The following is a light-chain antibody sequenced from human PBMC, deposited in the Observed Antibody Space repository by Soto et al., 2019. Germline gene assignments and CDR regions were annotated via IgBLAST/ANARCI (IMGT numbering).Light chain of an antibody. J-gene: IGKJ1*01. CDR1: QSVGSSQ. V-gene: IGKV3-20*01. CDR2: GAS. CDR3: QHYGSSPRT. Sequence: EIVLTQSPGTLSLSPGERATLSCRASQSVGSSQLAWYQQKPGQARRLVIYGASSRGTDTPDRFSGSVSGTDFTLTISRLEPEDFAVYYCQHYGSSPRTFGQGTKVDIK.